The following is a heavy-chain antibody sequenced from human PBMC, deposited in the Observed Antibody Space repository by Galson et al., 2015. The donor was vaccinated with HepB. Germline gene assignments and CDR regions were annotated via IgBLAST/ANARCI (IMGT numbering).Heavy chain of an antibody. V-gene: IGHV3-23*01. CDR2: ISGSGDST. J-gene: IGHJ4*02. D-gene: IGHD1-14*01. CDR1: GLSFSRNA. CDR3: ANNDTYRGSDY. Sequence: SLRLSCAVSGLSFSRNAMSWVRQAPGKGLQCVPAISGSGDSTYYADSVKGRFTISRDNSKDTLYLQMTSLEDEDTAIYYCANNDTYRGSDYWGQGTLVTVSS.